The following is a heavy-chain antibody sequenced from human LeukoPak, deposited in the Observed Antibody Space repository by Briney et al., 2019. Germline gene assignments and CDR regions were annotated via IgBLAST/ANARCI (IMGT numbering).Heavy chain of an antibody. V-gene: IGHV4-34*01. Sequence: SETLSLTCAVYGGSFSGYYWSWIRQPPGKGLEWIGEINHSGSTYYNPSLKSRVTISVDTSKNQLSLKLSSVTAADTAVYYCARERGSSDYYDSSGYHPFDYWGQGTLVTVSS. D-gene: IGHD3-22*01. CDR3: ARERGSSDYYDSSGYHPFDY. CDR2: INHSGST. CDR1: GGSFSGYY. J-gene: IGHJ4*02.